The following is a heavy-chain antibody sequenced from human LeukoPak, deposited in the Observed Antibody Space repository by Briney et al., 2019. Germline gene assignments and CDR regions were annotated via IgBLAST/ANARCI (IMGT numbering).Heavy chain of an antibody. CDR3: ARGEWVSMIVVVITGGDYYGMDV. V-gene: IGHV1-2*02. Sequence: ASVKVSCKSSGYTFTDYYIHWVRQAPGQGLEWMGWINPNSGGPNYAQKFQGRVTMTRDTSISTAYMELRRLRSDDTAVYYCARGEWVSMIVVVITGGDYYGMDVWGQGTTVTVSS. J-gene: IGHJ6*02. CDR2: INPNSGGP. CDR1: GYTFTDYY. D-gene: IGHD3-22*01.